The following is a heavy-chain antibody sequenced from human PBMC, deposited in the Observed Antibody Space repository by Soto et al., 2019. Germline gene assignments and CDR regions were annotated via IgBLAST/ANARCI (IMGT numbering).Heavy chain of an antibody. V-gene: IGHV3-30*18. CDR2: ISYDGSNK. CDR3: AEGGSSGWTYFDY. J-gene: IGHJ4*02. D-gene: IGHD6-19*01. Sequence: QVQLVESGGGVVQPGRSLRLSCAASGFTFSSYAMHWVRQAPGKGLEWVAVISYDGSNKYYADSVKGRFTISRDNSKNRLYLQVKSLRAEDTAVYYCAEGGSSGWTYFDYWGQGTLVTVSS. CDR1: GFTFSSYA.